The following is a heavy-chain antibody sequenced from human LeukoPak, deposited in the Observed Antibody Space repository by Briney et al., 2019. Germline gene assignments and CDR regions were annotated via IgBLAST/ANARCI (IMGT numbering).Heavy chain of an antibody. D-gene: IGHD3-10*01. CDR3: ARRHYGSGYYPYYFDY. Sequence: SETLSLTCTVYGGSFSDYYWTWIRQPPGKGLEWIGEINHSGSTTNYNPSLKNRVTISVDTSKNQFSLRLNSVTAADTAVYYCARRHYGSGYYPYYFDYWGQGTLVTVSS. V-gene: IGHV4-34*01. CDR2: INHSGSTT. CDR1: GGSFSDYY. J-gene: IGHJ4*02.